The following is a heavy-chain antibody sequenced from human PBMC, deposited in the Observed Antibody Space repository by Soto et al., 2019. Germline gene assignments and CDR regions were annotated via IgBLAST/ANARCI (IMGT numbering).Heavy chain of an antibody. CDR3: ARSSGSYFAAFYDT. D-gene: IGHD1-26*01. CDR1: SFSFSSSG. J-gene: IGHJ4*02. Sequence: QAQLEESGGGVVQPGTSLRLSCSASSFSFSSSGMHWVRQPPGTGLEWVAAIWDDGGNKYYADSVRGRFTISRDNSMNTPFLQMNSLRAEDTALYYCARSSGSYFAAFYDTWGQGTLVSVSS. CDR2: IWDDGGNK. V-gene: IGHV3-33*01.